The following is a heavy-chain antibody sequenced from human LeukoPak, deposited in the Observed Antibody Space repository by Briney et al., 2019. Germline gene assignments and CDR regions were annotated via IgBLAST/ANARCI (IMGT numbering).Heavy chain of an antibody. Sequence: PSGTLSLTCTVSGGSISSYYWSWIRQPPGKGPEWIGYIYYSGITNYKPSLKSRVTISVDTSKKQFSLKLSSVTAADTAVYYCARHDSALGAFDIWGQGTMVTVSS. CDR1: GGSISSYY. CDR3: ARHDSALGAFDI. D-gene: IGHD7-27*01. J-gene: IGHJ3*02. CDR2: IYYSGIT. V-gene: IGHV4-59*08.